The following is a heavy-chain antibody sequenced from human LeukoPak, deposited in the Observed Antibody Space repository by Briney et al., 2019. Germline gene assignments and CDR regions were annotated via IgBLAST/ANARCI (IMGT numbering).Heavy chain of an antibody. CDR3: ARDGRPIAVANHAFDI. CDR2: ISYDGSNK. V-gene: IGHV3-30-3*01. CDR1: GFTFSNYA. D-gene: IGHD6-19*01. J-gene: IGHJ3*02. Sequence: GGSLRLSCAASGFTFSNYAMHWVRQAPGKGLEWVAVISYDGSNKYYADSVKGRFTISRDNAKNTLYLQMNSLRAEDTAVYYCARDGRPIAVANHAFDIWGQGTMVTVSS.